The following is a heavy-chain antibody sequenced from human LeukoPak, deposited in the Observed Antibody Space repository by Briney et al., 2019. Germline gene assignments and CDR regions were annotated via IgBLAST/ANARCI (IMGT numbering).Heavy chain of an antibody. D-gene: IGHD5-18*01. Sequence: KPSETLSLTCAVYGGSFSGYYWSWIRQPPGKGLDWMGEINHRGSTNYNPSLKSRVTISVDTSKNQFSLKLSSVTAADTAVYYCAIPSGYSYGPYFEHWGQGTLVTVSS. V-gene: IGHV4-34*01. CDR2: INHRGST. CDR1: GGSFSGYY. J-gene: IGHJ1*01. CDR3: AIPSGYSYGPYFEH.